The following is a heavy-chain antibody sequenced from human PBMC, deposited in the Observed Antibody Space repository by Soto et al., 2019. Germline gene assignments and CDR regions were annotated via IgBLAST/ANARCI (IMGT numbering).Heavy chain of an antibody. CDR3: ARDLSCRGGSCYPPHGWFDP. CDR2: IDAGNGNT. Sequence: ASVKVSCKASGFTFTSSAVQWVRQARGQSLEWMGWIDAGNGNTNYSQKFQGRVTITRDTSASTAYMELNSLRDEDTAVYYCARDLSCRGGSCYPPHGWFDPWGQRTLVNVSS. J-gene: IGHJ5*02. V-gene: IGHV1-3*01. CDR1: GFTFTSSA. D-gene: IGHD2-15*01.